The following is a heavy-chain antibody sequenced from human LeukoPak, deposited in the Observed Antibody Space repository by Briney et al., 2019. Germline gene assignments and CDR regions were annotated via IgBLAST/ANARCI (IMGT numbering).Heavy chain of an antibody. Sequence: QPGGSRRLSCAASGFTFSSYAMHWVRQAPGKGLEWVAVISYDGSNKYYVDSVKGRFTISRDNSKNTLYLQMNSLRAEDTAVYYCARETYYYGSGMNWFDPWGQGTLVTVSS. V-gene: IGHV3-30-3*01. J-gene: IGHJ5*02. CDR1: GFTFSSYA. CDR3: ARETYYYGSGMNWFDP. CDR2: ISYDGSNK. D-gene: IGHD3-10*01.